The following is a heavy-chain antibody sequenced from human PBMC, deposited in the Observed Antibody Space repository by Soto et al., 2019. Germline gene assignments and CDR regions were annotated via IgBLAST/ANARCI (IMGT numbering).Heavy chain of an antibody. J-gene: IGHJ4*02. CDR2: INHSGST. D-gene: IGHD6-19*01. CDR3: ARKIVIGRIPVAGTVSNYFDY. V-gene: IGHV4-34*01. Sequence: QVQLQQWGAGLLKPSETLSLTCAVYGGSFSGYYWSWIRQPPGKGLEWIGEINHSGSTNYNPSLKSRVTISVDTSKNQFSLKLSSVTAADTAVYYCARKIVIGRIPVAGTVSNYFDYWGQGTLVTVSS. CDR1: GGSFSGYY.